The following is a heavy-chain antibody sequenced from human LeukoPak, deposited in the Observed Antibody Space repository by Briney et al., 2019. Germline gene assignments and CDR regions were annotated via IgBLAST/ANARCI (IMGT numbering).Heavy chain of an antibody. CDR3: ARDGSFPIYYYGMDV. Sequence: SETLSLTCTVSGGSISNYYWSWIRQPPGKGLEWIGYIYYSGSTNYNPSLKSRVTISVDTSKNQFSLKLSSVTAADTAVYYCARDGSFPIYYYGMDVWGQGITVTVSS. V-gene: IGHV4-59*01. CDR1: GGSISNYY. J-gene: IGHJ6*02. D-gene: IGHD1-26*01. CDR2: IYYSGST.